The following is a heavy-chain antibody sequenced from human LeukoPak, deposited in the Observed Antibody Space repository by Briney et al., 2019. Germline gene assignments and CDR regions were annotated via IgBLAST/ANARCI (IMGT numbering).Heavy chain of an antibody. CDR2: IRSTSSHI. V-gene: IGHV3-21*01. CDR3: ARDRGDAFDV. Sequence: GGSLRLSCAASGFTFSSYSMNWVRQAPGKGLEWVSSIRSTSSHIYYADSVKGRFTISRDNAKNSLYLQMNSLRTEDTAVYFCARDRGDAFDVWGRGTMVTVSS. CDR1: GFTFSSYS. J-gene: IGHJ3*01.